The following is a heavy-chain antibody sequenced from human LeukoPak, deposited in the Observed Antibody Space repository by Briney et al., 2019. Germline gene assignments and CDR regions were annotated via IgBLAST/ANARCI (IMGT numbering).Heavy chain of an antibody. CDR1: GYTFTSYG. CDR3: ARVRRIVVVTAIHLFDY. J-gene: IGHJ4*02. V-gene: IGHV1-18*04. Sequence: GASVKVSCKASGYTFTSYGISWVRQAPGQGLEWMGWISAYNGNTNYAQKLQGRVTMTTDTSTSTACMELRSLRSDDTAVYYCARVRRIVVVTAIHLFDYWGQGTLVTVSS. CDR2: ISAYNGNT. D-gene: IGHD2-21*02.